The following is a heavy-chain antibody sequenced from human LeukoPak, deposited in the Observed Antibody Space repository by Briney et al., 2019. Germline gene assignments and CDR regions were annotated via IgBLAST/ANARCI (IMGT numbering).Heavy chain of an antibody. D-gene: IGHD3-22*01. CDR3: ATTGLYDSSGYYGNDY. CDR1: GGSISSNSYY. CDR2: VYYRGNT. V-gene: IGHV4-39*07. J-gene: IGHJ4*02. Sequence: SETLSLTCGVSGGSISSNSYYWGWIRQPPGGGLQWIGSVYYRGNTYNSPSLKSRVAVSVDTSKNQFSLKLNSVTAADTAVYYCATTGLYDSSGYYGNDYWGQGTLVTVSS.